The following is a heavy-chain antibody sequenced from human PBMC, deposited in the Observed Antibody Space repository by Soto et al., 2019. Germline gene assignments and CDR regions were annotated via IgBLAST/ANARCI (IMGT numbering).Heavy chain of an antibody. CDR3: AKLLSAGTTETYYYYGMDV. CDR2: ISYDGSNK. CDR1: GFTFSSYG. Sequence: LRLSCAASGFTFSSYGMHWVRQAPGKGLEWVAVISYDGSNKYHADSVKGRFTISRDNSKNTLYLQMNSLRAEDTAVYYCAKLLSAGTTETYYYYGMDVWGQGTTVTVSS. V-gene: IGHV3-30*18. D-gene: IGHD1-7*01. J-gene: IGHJ6*02.